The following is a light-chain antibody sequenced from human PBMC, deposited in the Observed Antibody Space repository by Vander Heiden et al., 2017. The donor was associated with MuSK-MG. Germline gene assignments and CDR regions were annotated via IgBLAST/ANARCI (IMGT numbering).Light chain of an antibody. CDR1: QSRFDSCDNRNY. CDR2: GAS. J-gene: IGKJ1*01. V-gene: IGKV4-1*01. Sequence: EIVMTESPYSLVVSLGERASIHRKSSQSRFDSCDNRNYLAWYQHKPGQPPKLLIFGASTRESGVPERFSGSGSGTEFTLTISRLQAEDVAVYYCQQALSFPRTFGQGTKVEIK. CDR3: QQALSFPRT.